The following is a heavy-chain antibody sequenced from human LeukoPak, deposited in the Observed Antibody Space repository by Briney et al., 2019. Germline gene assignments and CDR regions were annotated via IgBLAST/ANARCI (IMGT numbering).Heavy chain of an antibody. CDR1: GYTFTGNY. Sequence: ASVKVSCKASGYTFTGNYIHWVRQAPGQGLEWMGWINPNSGGTNYAQKFQGRVTMTRDTSISTAYMELSRLRSDDTAVYYCARVSYPYGGNSLDFDYWGQGTLVTVSP. D-gene: IGHD4-23*01. CDR2: INPNSGGT. V-gene: IGHV1-2*02. CDR3: ARVSYPYGGNSLDFDY. J-gene: IGHJ4*02.